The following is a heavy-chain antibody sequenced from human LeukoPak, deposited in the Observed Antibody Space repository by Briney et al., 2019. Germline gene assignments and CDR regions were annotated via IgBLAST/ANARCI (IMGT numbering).Heavy chain of an antibody. CDR2: IYTSEST. CDR1: GGSISSSNYY. V-gene: IGHV4-61*02. D-gene: IGHD1-20*01. J-gene: IGHJ3*02. CDR3: AREVKITADAFDI. Sequence: SETLSLTCSVSGGSISSSNYYWSWIRQPAGKGLEWIGRIYTSESTNYNPSLKSRVTISVDTSRNQFSLKLSSVTAADTAVYYCAREVKITADAFDIWGQGTMVTVSS.